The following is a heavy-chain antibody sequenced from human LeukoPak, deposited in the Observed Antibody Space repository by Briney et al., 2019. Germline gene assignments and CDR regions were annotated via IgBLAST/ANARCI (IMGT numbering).Heavy chain of an antibody. CDR2: IYYSGST. D-gene: IGHD6-25*01. CDR3: ARHFSGYGAFFFDS. Sequence: SETLSLTCTVSGGSISSYYWSWIRQPPGKGLEWIGYIYYSGSTNYNPSLKSRVTISVDTSKNQLSLTLSSVTAADTAVYYCARHFSGYGAFFFDSWGQGTLVTVSS. J-gene: IGHJ4*02. V-gene: IGHV4-59*08. CDR1: GGSISSYY.